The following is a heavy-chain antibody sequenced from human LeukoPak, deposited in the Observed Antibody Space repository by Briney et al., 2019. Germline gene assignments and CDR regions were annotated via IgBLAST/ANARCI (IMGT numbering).Heavy chain of an antibody. Sequence: QPGGSLRLSCAASGFTFSSYEMNWVRQAPGKGLEWVSYISSSGSTIYYADSVKGRFTISRDNAKNSLYLQMNSLRAEDTAVYYCAGGTVLYDSSGYPDEYGMDVWGQGTTVTVSS. CDR3: AGGTVLYDSSGYPDEYGMDV. CDR2: ISSSGSTI. V-gene: IGHV3-48*03. J-gene: IGHJ6*02. D-gene: IGHD3-22*01. CDR1: GFTFSSYE.